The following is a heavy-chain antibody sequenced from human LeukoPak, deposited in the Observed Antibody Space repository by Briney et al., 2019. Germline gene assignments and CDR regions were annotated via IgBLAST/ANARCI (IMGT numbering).Heavy chain of an antibody. Sequence: GESLKISCKGSGYSFTSYWIGWVRQMPGKGLEWMGIIYPGDSDTRYSPSFQGQVTISADKSISTAYPQWSSLKASDTAMYYCARTSSSTTLPDAFDIWGQGTMVTVSS. CDR2: IYPGDSDT. J-gene: IGHJ3*02. D-gene: IGHD2-2*01. CDR3: ARTSSSTTLPDAFDI. V-gene: IGHV5-51*01. CDR1: GYSFTSYW.